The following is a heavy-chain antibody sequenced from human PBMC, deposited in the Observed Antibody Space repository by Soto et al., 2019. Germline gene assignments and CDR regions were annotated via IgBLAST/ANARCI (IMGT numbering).Heavy chain of an antibody. CDR1: GGSISSGGYS. CDR2: IYHSGST. V-gene: IGHV4-30-2*01. J-gene: IGHJ5*02. D-gene: IGHD1-1*01. CDR3: AREGTDDNWFDP. Sequence: ASETLSLTCAVSGGSISSGGYSWSWIRQPPGKGLEWIGYIYHSGSTYYNPSLKSRVTISVDRSKNQFSLKLSSVTAADTAVYYCAREGTDDNWFDPWGQGTLVTVSS.